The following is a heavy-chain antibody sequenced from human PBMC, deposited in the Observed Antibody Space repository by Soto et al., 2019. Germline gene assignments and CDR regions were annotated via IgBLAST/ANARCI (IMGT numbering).Heavy chain of an antibody. CDR1: GGSISSGGYY. D-gene: IGHD6-13*01. CDR3: ARDVLSSSSRGYYYYGMDV. Sequence: SETLSLTCTVSGGSISSGGYYWSWIRQHPGKGLEWIGYIYYSGSTYYNPSLKSRVTISVDTSKNQFSLKLSSVTAADTAVYYCARDVLSSSSRGYYYYGMDVWGQGTTVTVS. J-gene: IGHJ6*02. V-gene: IGHV4-31*03. CDR2: IYYSGST.